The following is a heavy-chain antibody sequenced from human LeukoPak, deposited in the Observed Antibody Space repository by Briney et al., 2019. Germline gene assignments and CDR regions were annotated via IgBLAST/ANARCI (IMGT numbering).Heavy chain of an antibody. CDR3: ARVRYYYYGMDV. D-gene: IGHD1-14*01. CDR2: IYYSGST. CDR1: GGSLSSYY. J-gene: IGHJ6*02. Sequence: PSETLSLTCTVSGGSLSSYYWSWIRQPPGKGLEWIGYIYYSGSTNYNPSLKSRVTISVDTSKNQFSLKLSSVTAADTAVYYCARVRYYYYGMDVWGQGTTVTVSS. V-gene: IGHV4-59*01.